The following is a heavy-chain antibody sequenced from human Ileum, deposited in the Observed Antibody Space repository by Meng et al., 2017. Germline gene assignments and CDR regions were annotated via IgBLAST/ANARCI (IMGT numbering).Heavy chain of an antibody. V-gene: IGHV4-4*02. CDR2: IYHTGGT. CDR1: GGSISISNW. J-gene: IGHJ4*02. D-gene: IGHD2-15*01. Sequence: QVQLQESGPGLVKPSGTLSLTCAVSGGSISISNWWTWVRQPPGRGLEWIGEIYHTGGTNYNPSLKRRVTISVDKSKNQFSLEVTSVTAADTAVYYCARVRCASVSCYGDSYFDYWGQGILVTVSS. CDR3: ARVRCASVSCYGDSYFDY.